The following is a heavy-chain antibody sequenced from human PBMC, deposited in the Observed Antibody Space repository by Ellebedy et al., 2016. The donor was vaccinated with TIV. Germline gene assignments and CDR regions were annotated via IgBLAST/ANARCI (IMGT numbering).Heavy chain of an antibody. CDR1: GFTFSSYS. J-gene: IGHJ2*01. Sequence: GGSLRLSCAASGFTFSSYSMNWLRQAPGKGLEWISYISSSSSPVYYADSVKGRFTVSRDDAKNSLYLQMNSLRTEDTAVYYCARDASPVTTFWYFDLWGRGTLVTVSS. CDR3: ARDASPVTTFWYFDL. V-gene: IGHV3-48*04. D-gene: IGHD4-17*01. CDR2: ISSSSSPV.